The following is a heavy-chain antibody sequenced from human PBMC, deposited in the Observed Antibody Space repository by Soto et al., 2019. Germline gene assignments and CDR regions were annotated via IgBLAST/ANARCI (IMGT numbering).Heavy chain of an antibody. J-gene: IGHJ6*03. Sequence: GGSLRLSCAASGFTFSSYGMHWVRQAPGKGLEWVAVISYDGSNKYYADSVKGRFTISRDNSKNTLYLQMNSLRAEDTAVYYCAKDGHWSGYYYYYYYMDVWGKGTTVTVSS. CDR3: AKDGHWSGYYYYYYYMDV. V-gene: IGHV3-30*18. CDR1: GFTFSSYG. CDR2: ISYDGSNK. D-gene: IGHD3-3*01.